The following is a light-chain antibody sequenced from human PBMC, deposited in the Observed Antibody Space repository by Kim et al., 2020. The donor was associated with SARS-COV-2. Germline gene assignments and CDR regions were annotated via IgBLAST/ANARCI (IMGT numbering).Light chain of an antibody. CDR1: QDISNY. J-gene: IGKJ2*01. CDR3: QHYFNFPYT. Sequence: ASVGDSVTITGQAKQDISNYLNWYQQKSGEGPKLLIYDASSLDTGVPSKFSGRRSGTEFTFTISSLEPEDIGTYFCQHYFNFPYTFGQGTKLEI. CDR2: DAS. V-gene: IGKV1-33*01.